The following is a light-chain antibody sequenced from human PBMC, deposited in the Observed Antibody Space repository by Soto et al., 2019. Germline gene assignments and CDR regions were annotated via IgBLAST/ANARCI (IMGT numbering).Light chain of an antibody. J-gene: IGLJ3*02. CDR1: SSDVGGYNY. CDR2: EVS. V-gene: IGLV2-14*01. CDR3: SSYTSSSPHWV. Sequence: QSALTQPSSVSGSPGQSITISCTGTSSDVGGYNYVSWYPQHPGKAPKLMIYEVSNRPSGVSNRFYGSKSGNTASLTSAGRQAADEAEYYCSSYTSSSPHWVFGGGTKLTVL.